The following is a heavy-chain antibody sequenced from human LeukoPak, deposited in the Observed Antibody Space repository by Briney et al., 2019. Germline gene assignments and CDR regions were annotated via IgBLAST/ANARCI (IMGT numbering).Heavy chain of an antibody. CDR2: IKQDGGEK. D-gene: IGHD3-10*01. J-gene: IGHJ5*02. CDR3: AREERLLLWFGELLSNWFDP. Sequence: GGSLRLSCAASGFTFSSYWMSWVRQAPGKGLEWVANIKQDGGEKYYVDSVKGRFTISRDNAKNSLYLQMNSLRAEDTAVYYCAREERLLLWFGELLSNWFDPWGQGTLVTVSS. V-gene: IGHV3-7*01. CDR1: GFTFSSYW.